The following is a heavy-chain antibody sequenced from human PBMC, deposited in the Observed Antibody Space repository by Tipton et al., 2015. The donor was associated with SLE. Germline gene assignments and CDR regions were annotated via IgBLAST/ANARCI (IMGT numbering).Heavy chain of an antibody. D-gene: IGHD6-13*01. V-gene: IGHV4-31*03. CDR3: ARAPGIAAAGFDY. J-gene: IGHJ4*02. Sequence: TLSLTCTVSGGSISSDDYYWTWIRQHPGKGLEWIGHMSYSGSTYYNPSLKSRITISVDTSKNHFSLKLSSVTAADTAVYYCARAPGIAAAGFDYWGQGTLVTVSS. CDR2: MSYSGST. CDR1: GGSISSDDYY.